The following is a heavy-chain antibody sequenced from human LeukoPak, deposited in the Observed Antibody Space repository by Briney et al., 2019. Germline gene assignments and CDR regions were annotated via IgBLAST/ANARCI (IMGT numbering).Heavy chain of an antibody. V-gene: IGHV3-23*01. J-gene: IGHJ4*02. D-gene: IGHD3-10*01. CDR3: AKDFTMIRGSELDY. Sequence: PGGSLRLSCAASGFTFSSYAMTWVRQAPGKGLEWVSAISGSSGSTYYADTVKGRFTISRDNSKYTLYLQMNSLRAEDTAVYYCAKDFTMIRGSELDYWGQGTLVTVSS. CDR1: GFTFSSYA. CDR2: ISGSSGST.